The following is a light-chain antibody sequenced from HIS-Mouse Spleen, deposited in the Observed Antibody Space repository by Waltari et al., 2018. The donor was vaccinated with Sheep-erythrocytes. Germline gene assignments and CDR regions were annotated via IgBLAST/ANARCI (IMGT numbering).Light chain of an antibody. V-gene: IGKV1-33*01. CDR2: EAS. Sequence: DIQMTQSPSSLSASVGDRVTITCQASQDISNYLNWYQQKPGKAPTLLIYEASNLETGVPSRFSGSGSGTDFTFTISSLQPEDIATYYCQQYDNLLTFGGGTKVEIK. CDR3: QQYDNLLT. CDR1: QDISNY. J-gene: IGKJ4*01.